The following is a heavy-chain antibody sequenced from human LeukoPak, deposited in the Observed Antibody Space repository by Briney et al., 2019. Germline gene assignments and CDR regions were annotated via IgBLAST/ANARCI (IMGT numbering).Heavy chain of an antibody. V-gene: IGHV5-51*01. CDR2: IFPRDSDT. J-gene: IGHJ3*01. D-gene: IGHD3-10*01. Sequence: AGESLKISCQGSGYTFTNYWIGWVRQMPGKGLEWMGFIFPRDSDTTYSPSLQGQVTISADKSINTAYLQWRSLKASDTAMYYCARPDGSGTYAFDVWGQGTMVTVSS. CDR1: GYTFTNYW. CDR3: ARPDGSGTYAFDV.